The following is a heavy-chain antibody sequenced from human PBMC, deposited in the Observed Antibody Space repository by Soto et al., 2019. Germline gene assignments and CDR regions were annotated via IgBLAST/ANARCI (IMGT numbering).Heavy chain of an antibody. V-gene: IGHV4-34*01. J-gene: IGHJ6*03. CDR2: INHSGST. D-gene: IGHD4-4*01. CDR3: ARGGTSKSNDYYYYMDV. CDR1: GGSFSGYY. Sequence: QVQLQQWGAGLLKPSETLSLTCAVYGGSFSGYYWSWIRQPPGKGLEWIGEINHSGSTNYNPSLKSRVTISVDTSKNQFSLKLSSVTAADTAVYYCARGGTSKSNDYYYYMDVWGKGTTVTVSS.